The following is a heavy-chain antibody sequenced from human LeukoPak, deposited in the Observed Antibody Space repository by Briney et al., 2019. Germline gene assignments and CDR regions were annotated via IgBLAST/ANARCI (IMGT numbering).Heavy chain of an antibody. CDR3: ARGTNADY. D-gene: IGHD2-8*01. CDR1: GFTFSSYD. Sequence: GGSQRLSCAACGFTFSSYDMKGVRQARGEGVEWVSYISGSCSAISYADSVRARFTISRDNANNSLYLQMNSLSAEDAAFYYCARGTNADYWGQGTLVTVSS. J-gene: IGHJ4*02. CDR2: ISGSCSAI. V-gene: IGHV3-48*03.